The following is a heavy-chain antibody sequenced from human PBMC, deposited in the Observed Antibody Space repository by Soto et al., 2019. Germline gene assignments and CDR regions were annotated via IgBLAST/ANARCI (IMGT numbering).Heavy chain of an antibody. J-gene: IGHJ6*02. D-gene: IGHD2-2*02. CDR1: GGTFSSYS. Sequence: SLNVSCKSSGGTFSSYSISWVRQAPGQGLECMGWIIPIFGTANYAQKFQGRVTITADESTSTAYMELSSLRSEDTAVYYCARGLGCSSTSCYNPTDIYYYGMDVWGQGTTVTVSS. CDR3: ARGLGCSSTSCYNPTDIYYYGMDV. CDR2: IIPIFGTA. V-gene: IGHV1-69*13.